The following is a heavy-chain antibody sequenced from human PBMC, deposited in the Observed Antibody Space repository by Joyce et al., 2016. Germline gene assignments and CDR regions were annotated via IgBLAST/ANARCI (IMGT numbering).Heavy chain of an antibody. CDR2: SNYSGNA. D-gene: IGHD6-19*01. V-gene: IGHV4-34*02. CDR3: ARSQWLAPLSS. Sequence: QVQLQQWGAGLLKPSETLSLSCAVYGGPFRGYFWSWVRPPPGKGLEWSGDSNYSGNANYSPSLKSRVTISIDTTKNQFSMKMMSVSAADTATYYGARSQWLAPLSSWGQGSLVTVSS. J-gene: IGHJ5*02. CDR1: GGPFRGYF.